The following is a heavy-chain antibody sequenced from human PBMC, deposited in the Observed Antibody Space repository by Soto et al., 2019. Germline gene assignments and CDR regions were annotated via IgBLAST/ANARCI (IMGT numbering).Heavy chain of an antibody. CDR3: ARGKQLARIEDFEI. Sequence: ASVKVSCKASGYTFTSYGISWVRQAPGQGLEWMGWISAYNGNTNYAQKLQGRVTMTTDTSTSTAYMELRSLRSDDTAVYYWARGKQLARIEDFEIWGQVTMVTVSS. CDR2: ISAYNGNT. J-gene: IGHJ3*02. V-gene: IGHV1-18*04. D-gene: IGHD6-13*01. CDR1: GYTFTSYG.